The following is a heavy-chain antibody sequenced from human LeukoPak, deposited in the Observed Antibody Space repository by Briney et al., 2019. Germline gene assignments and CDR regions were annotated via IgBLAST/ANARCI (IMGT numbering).Heavy chain of an antibody. Sequence: GGSLRLSCAASGFTFDDYGMSWVRQAPGKGLEWVSGINWNGGSTGYADSVKGRFTISRDNAKNSLYLQMNSLRAEDTALYYCARSPLGVLRYCTGGMDVRGQGTTVTVSS. CDR1: GFTFDDYG. D-gene: IGHD3-9*01. CDR2: INWNGGST. V-gene: IGHV3-20*04. J-gene: IGHJ6*02. CDR3: ARSPLGVLRYCTGGMDV.